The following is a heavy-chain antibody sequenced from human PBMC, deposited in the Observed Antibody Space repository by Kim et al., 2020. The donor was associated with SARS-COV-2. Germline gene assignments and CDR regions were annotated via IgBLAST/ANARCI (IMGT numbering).Heavy chain of an antibody. D-gene: IGHD6-25*01. V-gene: IGHV3-43*01. Sequence: GGSLRLSCAASGFTFDAQTIQWVRQVPGKGLEWVSLISRDVGAIKYADSVRGRFTISRDNSKNSVYLQMNSLRGEDTAVYYCVRGEHRLIENWGQGTLVTVSS. CDR3: VRGEHRLIEN. J-gene: IGHJ4*02. CDR1: GFTFDAQT. CDR2: ISRDVGAI.